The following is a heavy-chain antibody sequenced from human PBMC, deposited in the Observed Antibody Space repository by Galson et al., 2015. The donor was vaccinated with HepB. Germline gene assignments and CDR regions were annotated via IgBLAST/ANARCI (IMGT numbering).Heavy chain of an antibody. CDR3: ARWRWRMGNFAFDL. J-gene: IGHJ3*01. V-gene: IGHV3-7*01. D-gene: IGHD1-7*01. CDR2: IKQDESEK. Sequence: SLRLSCAASGFTFGTYRMSWVRQAPGKGLEWVANIKQDESEKDFVDSVKGRFTISRDNSNNSQFLQMNSLRVEDTAVYYCARWRWRMGNFAFDLWGQGTMVTVSS. CDR1: GFTFGTYR.